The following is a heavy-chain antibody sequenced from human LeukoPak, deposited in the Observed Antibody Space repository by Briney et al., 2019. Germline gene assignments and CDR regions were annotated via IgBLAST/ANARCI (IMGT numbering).Heavy chain of an antibody. V-gene: IGHV3-48*03. CDR1: GFTFSSYE. Sequence: GGSLRLSCAASGFTFSSYEMNWVRQAPGKGLEWISYISGSGGTIYYADSVKGRFTISRDNAKNSLYLQMNTLRAEDTAVYYCARDRGSTGYYYYDMDVWGKGTSVTVSS. CDR2: ISGSGGTI. CDR3: ARDRGSTGYYYYDMDV. J-gene: IGHJ6*04. D-gene: IGHD3-22*01.